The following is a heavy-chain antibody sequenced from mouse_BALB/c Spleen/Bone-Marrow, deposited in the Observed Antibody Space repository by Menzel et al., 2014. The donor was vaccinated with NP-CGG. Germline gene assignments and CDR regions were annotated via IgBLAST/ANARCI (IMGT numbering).Heavy chain of an antibody. Sequence: VQLQQSGAELVRPGSSVKISCKASGYAFSSYWMNWVKQRPGQGLEWIGQIYPGDGDTNYNGKFKGKATLTADKSSSTAYMQLSSLTSEDSAVYFCARVGYDYDWFAYWGQGTLVTVSA. CDR2: IYPGDGDT. D-gene: IGHD2-4*01. CDR1: GYAFSSYW. J-gene: IGHJ3*01. CDR3: ARVGYDYDWFAY. V-gene: IGHV1-80*01.